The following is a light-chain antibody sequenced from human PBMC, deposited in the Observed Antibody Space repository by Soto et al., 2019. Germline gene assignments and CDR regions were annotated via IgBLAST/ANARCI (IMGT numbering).Light chain of an antibody. Sequence: QSVLTQPASVSGSPGQSITISCTGTNSDVGGYNYVSWFRQHPGKAPKLVIYDVSNRPSGVSSRFSGSKSGNTXSLTISGXXXXXXAXXYCTSYTTSSTLRYVFGTGTKLTVL. J-gene: IGLJ1*01. CDR3: TSYTTSSTLRYV. CDR2: DVS. V-gene: IGLV2-14*01. CDR1: NSDVGGYNY.